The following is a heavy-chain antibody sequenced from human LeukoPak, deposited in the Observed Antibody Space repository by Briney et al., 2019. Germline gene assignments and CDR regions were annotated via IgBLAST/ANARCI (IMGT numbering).Heavy chain of an antibody. CDR1: GGSISSSSYY. CDR3: ARHSRGEGTPSDY. J-gene: IGHJ4*02. CDR2: IYYSGST. V-gene: IGHV4-39*01. D-gene: IGHD3-10*01. Sequence: KASETLSLTCTVSGGSISSSSYYWGWIRQPPGKGLEWIGSIYYSGSTYYSPSLKSRVTISVDTSKNQFFLKLSSVTAADTAVYYCARHSRGEGTPSDYWGQGTLVTVSS.